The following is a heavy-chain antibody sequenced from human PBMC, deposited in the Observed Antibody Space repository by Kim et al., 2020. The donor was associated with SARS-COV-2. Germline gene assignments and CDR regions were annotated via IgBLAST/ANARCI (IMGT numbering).Heavy chain of an antibody. Sequence: PKLQGRVTMTTDTSTSTAYMALRSLRSDDTAVYYCARGGSYSGYYYGMDVWGQGTTVTVSS. D-gene: IGHD1-26*01. V-gene: IGHV1-18*01. CDR3: ARGGSYSGYYYGMDV. J-gene: IGHJ6*02.